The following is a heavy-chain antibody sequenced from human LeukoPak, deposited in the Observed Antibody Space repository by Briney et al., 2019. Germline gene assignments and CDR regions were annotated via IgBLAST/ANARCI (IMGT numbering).Heavy chain of an antibody. J-gene: IGHJ6*04. D-gene: IGHD3-10*02. CDR2: ISSSGSTI. CDR1: GFTFSSYI. V-gene: IGHV3-48*04. Sequence: GGSLRLSCAASGFTFSSYILSWVRQAPGKGLEWVSYISSSGSTIYYADSVKGRFTISRDNAKNSLYLQMNSLRAEDTAVYYCAELGITMIGGVWGKGTTVTISS. CDR3: AELGITMIGGV.